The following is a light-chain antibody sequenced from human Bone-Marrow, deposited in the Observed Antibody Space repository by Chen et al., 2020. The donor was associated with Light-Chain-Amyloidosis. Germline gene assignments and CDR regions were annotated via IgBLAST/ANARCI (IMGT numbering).Light chain of an antibody. CDR1: SSDVGGYDY. CDR3: SSFTRSGPLGV. CDR2: DVS. Sequence: QSALTQPASVSGSPGQPITISCTGPSSDVGGYDYVSWYQQHPGKAPKLIIYDVSDRPSGVSDRFSGSKSGNTASLTISGIQAEDEAAYYCSSFTRSGPLGVFGGGTKLTVL. J-gene: IGLJ2*01. V-gene: IGLV2-14*03.